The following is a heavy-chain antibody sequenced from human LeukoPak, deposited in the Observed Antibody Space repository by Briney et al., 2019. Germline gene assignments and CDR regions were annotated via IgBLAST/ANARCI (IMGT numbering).Heavy chain of an antibody. D-gene: IGHD6-13*01. CDR3: ARAAAAGRRFDY. Sequence: ASVTVSCKASGYTFTSYYLHWVRQAPGQGLEWMGIINPSGGSTSYAQKFQGRVTMTRDTSTGTVYMELSSLRSDDTAVYYCARAAAAGRRFDYWGQGTLVTVSS. CDR1: GYTFTSYY. J-gene: IGHJ4*02. CDR2: INPSGGST. V-gene: IGHV1-46*01.